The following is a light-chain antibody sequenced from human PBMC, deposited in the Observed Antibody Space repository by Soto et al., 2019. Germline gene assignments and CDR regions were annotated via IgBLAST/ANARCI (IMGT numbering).Light chain of an antibody. CDR3: HQYGSSPYT. J-gene: IGKJ2*01. Sequence: EIVLTQSPGTLSLSPGERATLSCRASQSVSSSYLAWYQQKPGQAPRLLIYGASSRATGIPDRFSGSGSGTDFARNISRLELEDFAVYYCHQYGSSPYTFGQGTKLEI. CDR1: QSVSSSY. V-gene: IGKV3-20*01. CDR2: GAS.